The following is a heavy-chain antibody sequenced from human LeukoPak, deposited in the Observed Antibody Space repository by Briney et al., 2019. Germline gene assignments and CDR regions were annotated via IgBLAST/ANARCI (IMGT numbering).Heavy chain of an antibody. CDR1: GGSIASYY. Sequence: SETLSLTCTVSGGSIASYYWSWIRQFPGKGLEWIGYISYRGSTSYNPSLNSRVSISLDTSKNQLSLRLNSVTAADTAVYYCARDRTYDILTGYYKWGQGTLVTVSS. D-gene: IGHD3-9*01. CDR2: ISYRGST. J-gene: IGHJ4*02. V-gene: IGHV4-59*01. CDR3: ARDRTYDILTGYYK.